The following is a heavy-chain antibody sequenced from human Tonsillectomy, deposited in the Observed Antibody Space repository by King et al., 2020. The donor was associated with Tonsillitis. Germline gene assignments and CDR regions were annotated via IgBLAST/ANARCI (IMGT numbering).Heavy chain of an antibody. D-gene: IGHD3-22*01. Sequence: VQLVESGGGLVKPGGSLRLSCATSGFAFMNFDMNWVRQAPGEGLEWVSSISGNGKYMHYADSVKGRFTISRDNAEKSLYLQMNNLRAEDTAVYYCAKDKGAGYYDNGRGCFDIWGQGTMVTVSS. J-gene: IGHJ3*02. CDR3: AKDKGAGYYDNGRGCFDI. CDR2: ISGNGKYM. V-gene: IGHV3-21*01. CDR1: GFAFMNFD.